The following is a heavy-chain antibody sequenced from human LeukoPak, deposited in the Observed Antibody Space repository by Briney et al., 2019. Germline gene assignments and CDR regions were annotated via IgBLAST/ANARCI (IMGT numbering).Heavy chain of an antibody. CDR3: ARILDSAWGELGY. CDR2: ISSRGTHI. Sequence: GGSLRLSCAASGFTFSSSSMNWVRQAPGKGLEWVSSISSRGTHIYYGDSVKGRFTISRDNAKNSLYLQMNSLRAEDTAVYYCARILDSAWGELGYWGQGTLVTVSS. D-gene: IGHD6-19*01. V-gene: IGHV3-21*01. J-gene: IGHJ4*02. CDR1: GFTFSSSS.